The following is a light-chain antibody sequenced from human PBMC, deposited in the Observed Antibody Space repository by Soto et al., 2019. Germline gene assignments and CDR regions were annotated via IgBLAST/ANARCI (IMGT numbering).Light chain of an antibody. CDR3: QQYNSYPVT. CDR2: KAS. CDR1: QSISSW. J-gene: IGKJ1*01. V-gene: IGKV1-5*03. Sequence: DMQMTQSPSTLSASVGDRVTITCRASQSISSWLAWYQQKPGKAPKLLIYKASSLESGVPSRFSGSGSGTEFTLTISSLQPDDFATYYCQQYNSYPVTFGQGTKLDSK.